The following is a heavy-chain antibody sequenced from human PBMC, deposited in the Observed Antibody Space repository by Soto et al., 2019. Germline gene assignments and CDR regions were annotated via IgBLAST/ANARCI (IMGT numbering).Heavy chain of an antibody. V-gene: IGHV1-2*02. CDR3: ARVTLKAGNWFDP. Sequence: QVQLVQSGAEVKKPGASVKVSCKASGYTFTDYFIHWVRQAPGQGFEWMGWINPKSRDTNYAQKFQGRVTMTRDTSNSTAYMELRGLRSDDTAVYYCARVTLKAGNWFDPWGQGTLVTVSS. CDR2: INPKSRDT. J-gene: IGHJ5*02. CDR1: GYTFTDYF.